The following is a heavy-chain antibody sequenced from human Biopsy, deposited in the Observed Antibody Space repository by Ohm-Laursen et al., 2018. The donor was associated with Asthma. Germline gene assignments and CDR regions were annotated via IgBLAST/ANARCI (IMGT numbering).Heavy chain of an antibody. CDR1: GFTFSSYS. V-gene: IGHV3-21*01. CDR3: ARVWQLATLDY. D-gene: IGHD6-13*01. Sequence: SLRLSCTASGFTFSSYSMNWVRQAPGKGLEWVSSISSSSSYIYYADSVKGRFTISRNNAKNSLYLQMNSLRAEDTAVYYCARVWQLATLDYWGQGTLVTVSS. CDR2: ISSSSSYI. J-gene: IGHJ4*02.